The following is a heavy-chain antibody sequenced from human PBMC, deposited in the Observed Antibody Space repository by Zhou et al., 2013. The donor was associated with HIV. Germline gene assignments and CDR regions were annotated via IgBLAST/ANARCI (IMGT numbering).Heavy chain of an antibody. D-gene: IGHD2-2*01. CDR1: GYTFTTSD. CDR3: ARTPSISYFLHYVDY. Sequence: QVQLVQSGAEVKKPGASVKVSCKASGYTFTTSDIHWVRQASGQGLEWMGRIISVFGTTNYAQKFQGRVTITADQSTSTAYMELSSLRSGDTAIYYCARTPSISYFLHYVDYWGQGTLVTVSS. CDR2: IISVFGTT. V-gene: IGHV1-69*18. J-gene: IGHJ4*02.